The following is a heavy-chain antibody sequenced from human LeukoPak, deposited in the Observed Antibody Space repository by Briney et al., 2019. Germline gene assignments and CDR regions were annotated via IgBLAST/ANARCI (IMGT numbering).Heavy chain of an antibody. D-gene: IGHD3-9*01. Sequence: GGSLRLSCATSGFTFSSYGMHWVRQAPGKGLEWVAFVRSDETNKYYADSVRGRFTISRDNSKNTLYLQMSSQRAEDTSIYYCGKASAGNFDRRYPRGPLDYWGQGTLVTVSS. CDR1: GFTFSSYG. V-gene: IGHV3-30*02. CDR3: GKASAGNFDRRYPRGPLDY. CDR2: VRSDETNK. J-gene: IGHJ4*02.